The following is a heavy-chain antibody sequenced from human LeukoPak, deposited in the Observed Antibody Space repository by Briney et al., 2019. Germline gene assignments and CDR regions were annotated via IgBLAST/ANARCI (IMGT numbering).Heavy chain of an antibody. CDR3: AKDPPYYYDSSGYPVFDY. V-gene: IGHV3-23*01. D-gene: IGHD3-22*01. CDR1: GFTFSSYA. CDR2: ISGSGGST. Sequence: GGSLRLSCAASGFTFSSYAMSWVRQAPGKGLERASAISGSGGSTYYADSVKGRFTISRDNSKNTLYLQMNSLRAEDTAVYYCAKDPPYYYDSSGYPVFDYWGQGTLVTVSS. J-gene: IGHJ4*02.